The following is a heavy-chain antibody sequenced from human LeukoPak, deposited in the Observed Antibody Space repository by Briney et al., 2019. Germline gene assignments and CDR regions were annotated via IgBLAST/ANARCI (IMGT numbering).Heavy chain of an antibody. CDR3: ARAWGYSYGYSGY. CDR2: INWNGGST. CDR1: GFTFDDYG. Sequence: PGGSLRLSCAASGFTFDDYGMSWVRQAPGKGLEWVSGINWNGGSTGYADFVKGRFTISRDNAKNSLYLQMDSLRAEDTALYYCARAWGYSYGYSGYWGQGTLVTVSS. J-gene: IGHJ4*02. V-gene: IGHV3-20*04. D-gene: IGHD5-18*01.